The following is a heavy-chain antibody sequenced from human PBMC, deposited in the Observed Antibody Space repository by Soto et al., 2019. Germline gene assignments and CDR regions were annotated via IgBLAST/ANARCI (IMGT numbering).Heavy chain of an antibody. Sequence: GGSLRLSCSASGFTFSSYAMHWVRQAPGKGLEYVSAISSNGGSTYYADSVKGRFTISRDNSKNTLYLQMSSLRAEDTAVYYCVKGLEGWKLERGRRGMDVWGQGTTVTVSS. CDR3: VKGLEGWKLERGRRGMDV. V-gene: IGHV3-64D*08. CDR2: ISSNGGST. J-gene: IGHJ6*02. D-gene: IGHD1-1*01. CDR1: GFTFSSYA.